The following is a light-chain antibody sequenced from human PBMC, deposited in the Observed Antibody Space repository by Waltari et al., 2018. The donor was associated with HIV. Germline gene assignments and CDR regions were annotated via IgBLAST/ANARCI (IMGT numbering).Light chain of an antibody. CDR3: QHYGGSPLYT. J-gene: IGKJ2*01. CDR2: GVS. CDR1: QTVNNNF. V-gene: IGKV3-20*01. Sequence: EIVLAQSPGTLSLSPGETATLSCRASQTVNNNFFSWYQQRSGQAPMLLIYGVSSGATGIPNRFSGSGSGTDFTLTISRLEPEDFAVYYCQHYGGSPLYTVGQGTKLEMK.